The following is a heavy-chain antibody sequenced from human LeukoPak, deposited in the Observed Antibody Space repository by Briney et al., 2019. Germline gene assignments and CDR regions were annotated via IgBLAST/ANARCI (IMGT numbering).Heavy chain of an antibody. V-gene: IGHV4-59*12. Sequence: SETLSLTCTVSGGSISSYYWSWIRQPPGKGLEWIGYIYYSGSTNYNPSLKSRVTISVDTSKNQFSLKLSSVTAADTAVYYRARESSSSWYWFDPWGQGTLVTVSS. CDR1: GGSISSYY. CDR2: IYYSGST. D-gene: IGHD6-13*01. J-gene: IGHJ5*02. CDR3: ARESSSSWYWFDP.